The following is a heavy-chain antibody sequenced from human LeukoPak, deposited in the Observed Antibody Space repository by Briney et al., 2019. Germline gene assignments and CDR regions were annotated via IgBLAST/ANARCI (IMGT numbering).Heavy chain of an antibody. Sequence: PSGTLSLTCTVSGGSISSYYWSWIRQPPGKGLEWIGYIYSSGSTNYNPSLKSRVTISVDTSKNQFSLKLNSVTAADTAVYYCARRLAVTGSPAFDIWGQGTMVTVSS. CDR3: ARRLAVTGSPAFDI. CDR1: GGSISSYY. D-gene: IGHD6-19*01. J-gene: IGHJ3*02. CDR2: IYSSGST. V-gene: IGHV4-59*08.